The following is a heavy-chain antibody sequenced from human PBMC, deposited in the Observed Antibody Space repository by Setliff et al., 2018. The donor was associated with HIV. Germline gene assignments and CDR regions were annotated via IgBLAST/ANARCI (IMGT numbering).Heavy chain of an antibody. CDR1: GYSLTELS. V-gene: IGHV1-24*01. CDR2: FDPDDGET. Sequence: ASVKVSCKVSGYSLTELSMHWVRQAPGKGLEWMGGFDPDDGETVYAQQFQGKVTMTEDTSTDTAYMELTSLRSEDTAMYYCARGTGMIMWGQGTLVTVSS. J-gene: IGHJ4*02. D-gene: IGHD3-16*01. CDR3: ARGTGMIM.